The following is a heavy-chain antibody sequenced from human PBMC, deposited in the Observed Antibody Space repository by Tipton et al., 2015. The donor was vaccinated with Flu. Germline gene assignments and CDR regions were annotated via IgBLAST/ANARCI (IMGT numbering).Heavy chain of an antibody. CDR2: IYPGDSDT. V-gene: IGHV5-51*01. CDR1: RYRFATYW. J-gene: IGHJ3*02. CDR3: VRGRSGGWYPSGAFDI. Sequence: QLVQSGAELKKPGQSLKISCKGSRYRFATYWIAWVRQMPGKGLGWVGIIYPGDSDTRYSPSFQGQVTISADKSISTAYLQWSSLKASDTAMYYCVRGRSGGWYPSGAFDIWGQGTMVTVSS. D-gene: IGHD6-19*01.